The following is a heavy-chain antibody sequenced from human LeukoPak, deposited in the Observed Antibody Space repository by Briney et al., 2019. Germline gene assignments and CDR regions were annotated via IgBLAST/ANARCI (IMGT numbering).Heavy chain of an antibody. J-gene: IGHJ5*02. CDR1: GGSLSSYY. V-gene: IGHV4-4*07. D-gene: IGHD3-3*01. Sequence: SETLSLTCTVSGGSLSSYYWSWVRQPAGKGLEWIGRIYTSGSTNYNPSLKSRVTMSVDTSKNQFSLKLSSVTAADTAVYYCARAGITIFGVVTYRNDWFDPWGQGTLVTVSS. CDR2: IYTSGST. CDR3: ARAGITIFGVVTYRNDWFDP.